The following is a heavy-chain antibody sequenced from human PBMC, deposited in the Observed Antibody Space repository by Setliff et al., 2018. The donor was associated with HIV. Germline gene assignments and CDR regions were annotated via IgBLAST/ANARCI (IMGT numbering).Heavy chain of an antibody. Sequence: SGPTLVNPTETLTLTCTVSGFPLSNARMGVSWIRQPPGKALEWLAHIFSNDEKSYSTSLKSRLTISKDTSKSQVVLTMTNMDPVDTATYYCARTIRYFDWLLTFDYYGMDVWGQGTTVTVSS. D-gene: IGHD3-9*01. J-gene: IGHJ6*02. CDR3: ARTIRYFDWLLTFDYYGMDV. V-gene: IGHV2-26*01. CDR1: GFPLSNARMG. CDR2: IFSNDEK.